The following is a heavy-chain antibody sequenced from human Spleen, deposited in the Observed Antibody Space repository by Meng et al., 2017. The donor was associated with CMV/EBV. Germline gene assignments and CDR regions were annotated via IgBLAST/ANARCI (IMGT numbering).Heavy chain of an antibody. J-gene: IGHJ6*02. CDR3: ARDDPPTGSHYYYYGMDV. Sequence: FNSYGISWVRQAPGQWLEWMGGVIPTFGTGNYAQKFQGRVTITTDESTNTAYMELSSLRSDDTAVYYCARDDPPTGSHYYYYGMDVWGQGTTVTVSS. D-gene: IGHD1-1*01. CDR1: FNSYG. CDR2: VIPTFGTG. V-gene: IGHV1-69*05.